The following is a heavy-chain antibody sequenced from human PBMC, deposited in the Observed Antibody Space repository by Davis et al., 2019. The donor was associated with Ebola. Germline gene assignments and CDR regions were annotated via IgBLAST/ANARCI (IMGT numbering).Heavy chain of an antibody. Sequence: PSETLSLTCTVSGGSISSHYWSWIRQPPGKGLEWIGYIYYSGSTNYNPSLKSRVTMSVDTSKNQFSLKLSSVTAADTAVYYCARMFCSSGNCYPDYWGQGTLVTVSS. CDR3: ARMFCSSGNCYPDY. V-gene: IGHV4-59*11. CDR2: IYYSGST. D-gene: IGHD2-15*01. J-gene: IGHJ4*02. CDR1: GGSISSHY.